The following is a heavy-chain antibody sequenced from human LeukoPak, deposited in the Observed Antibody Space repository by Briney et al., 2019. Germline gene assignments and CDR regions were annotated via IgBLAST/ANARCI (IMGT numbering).Heavy chain of an antibody. Sequence: SETLSLTCTVSGVSISSHYWSWLRQPPGKGLEWIGYISSIGSTNYNPSLKSRVTISVDTSKNQFSLKLTSVTAADTAVYFCARDPTTVTKGLDIWGQGTMVTVSS. CDR2: ISSIGST. D-gene: IGHD4-17*01. CDR1: GVSISSHY. CDR3: ARDPTTVTKGLDI. J-gene: IGHJ3*02. V-gene: IGHV4-59*11.